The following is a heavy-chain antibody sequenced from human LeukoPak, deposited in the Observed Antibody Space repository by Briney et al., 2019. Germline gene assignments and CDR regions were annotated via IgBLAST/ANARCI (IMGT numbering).Heavy chain of an antibody. J-gene: IGHJ4*02. D-gene: IGHD3-16*01. CDR3: ARASWVSITDAVR. Sequence: GGSLRLSCAASGFTFSDYYMSWIRQAPGRGLEWVSYISSGGSTIFYADSVKGRFTLSTDSSRNTVYFQLNNLRVEDTAIYYCARASWVSITDAVRWGQGTLVTVSS. CDR1: GFTFSDYY. CDR2: ISSGGSTI. V-gene: IGHV3-11*01.